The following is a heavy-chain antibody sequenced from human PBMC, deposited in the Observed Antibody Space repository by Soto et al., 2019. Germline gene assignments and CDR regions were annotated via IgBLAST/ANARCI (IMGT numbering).Heavy chain of an antibody. Sequence: SETLSLTCTVSGGSITIYNWNWLRQPPGKALEWIGYVYSSGSTNYNPSLKSRVTISVDTSRNQFSLKVNSVTAADTAMYYCARRAVVAVTGSLDNWLDPWGQGILVTVSS. V-gene: IGHV4-59*01. J-gene: IGHJ5*02. D-gene: IGHD2-21*01. CDR1: GGSITIYN. CDR2: VYSSGST. CDR3: ARRAVVAVTGSLDNWLDP.